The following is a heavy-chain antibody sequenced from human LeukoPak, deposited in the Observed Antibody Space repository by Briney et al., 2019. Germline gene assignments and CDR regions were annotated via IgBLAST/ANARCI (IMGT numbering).Heavy chain of an antibody. V-gene: IGHV1-69*04. J-gene: IGHJ2*01. CDR2: IIPILGIA. D-gene: IGHD4-17*01. CDR1: GGTFSSYT. CDR3: ARDRSETTVTTQYWYFDL. Sequence: AASVKVSCKASGGTFSSYTISWVRQAPGRGLEWMGRIIPILGIANYAQKFQGRVTITADKSTSTAYMELSSLRSEDTAVYYCARDRSETTVTTQYWYFDLWGRGTLVTVSS.